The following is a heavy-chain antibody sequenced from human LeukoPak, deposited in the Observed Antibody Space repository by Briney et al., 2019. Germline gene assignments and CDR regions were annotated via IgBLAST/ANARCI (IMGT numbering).Heavy chain of an antibody. D-gene: IGHD3-22*01. CDR1: GFTFSSYA. V-gene: IGHV3-30*04. Sequence: PGGSLRLSCAASGFTFSSYAMHWVRQAPGKGLEWVAVISYDGSNKYYADSVKGRFTISRDNSKNTLYLQMDSLRAEDTAVYYCARAHDSSGYQAYWGQGTLVTVAS. CDR3: ARAHDSSGYQAY. J-gene: IGHJ4*02. CDR2: ISYDGSNK.